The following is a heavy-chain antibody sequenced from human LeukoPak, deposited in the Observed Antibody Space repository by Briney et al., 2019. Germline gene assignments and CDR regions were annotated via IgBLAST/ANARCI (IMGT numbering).Heavy chain of an antibody. CDR3: ASFWFDP. V-gene: IGHV4-34*01. Sequence: PSETLSLTCAVYGGSFSGYYCSWIRQPPGKGLEWIGEINHSGSTNYNPSLKSRVTISVDTSKNQFSLKLSSETAADTAVYYCASFWFDPWGQGTLVTVSS. CDR1: GGSFSGYY. CDR2: INHSGST. J-gene: IGHJ5*02.